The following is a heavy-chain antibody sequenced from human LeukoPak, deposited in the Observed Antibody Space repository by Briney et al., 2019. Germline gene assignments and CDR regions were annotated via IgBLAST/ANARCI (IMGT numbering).Heavy chain of an antibody. D-gene: IGHD6-19*01. CDR1: GYTFTSYG. CDR2: ISGYNGNT. Sequence: ASVKVSCKASGYTFTSYGISWVRQAPGQGLEWMGWISGYNGNTNYAKKLKGRDTMNTDTSTSTVYMELRSLRSDDTAVYYCAREEVRRAVAGYFDNWGQGTLVTVSS. J-gene: IGHJ4*02. CDR3: AREEVRRAVAGYFDN. V-gene: IGHV1-18*01.